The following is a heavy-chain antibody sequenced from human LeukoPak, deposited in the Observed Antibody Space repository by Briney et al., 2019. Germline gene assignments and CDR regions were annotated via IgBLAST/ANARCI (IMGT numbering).Heavy chain of an antibody. D-gene: IGHD2-2*01. CDR1: GYTFTGYG. CDR3: ARDPRYRGYCSSTSCHWMDY. Sequence: GASVKVSCKASGYTFTGYGISWVRRAPGQGLEWMGWISGYNGNTNYAQKLQGGVTMTTDTSTSTAYMELRSLRSDDTAVYYCARDPRYRGYCSSTSCHWMDYWAQGTLVTVSS. V-gene: IGHV1-18*04. J-gene: IGHJ4*02. CDR2: ISGYNGNT.